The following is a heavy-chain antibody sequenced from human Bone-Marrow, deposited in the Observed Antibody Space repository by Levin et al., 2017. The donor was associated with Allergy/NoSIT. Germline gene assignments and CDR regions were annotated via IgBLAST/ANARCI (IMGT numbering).Heavy chain of an antibody. CDR2: ISSSGGTT. J-gene: IGHJ6*02. CDR1: GVSFRTYA. Sequence: LSLTCAASGVSFRTYAMSWVRQAPGKGLEWVSAISSSGGTTYYADPVKGRFTVSRDNSKNTLYLQMNSLRAEDTAIYYCAKYCVSTSCYPYFGMDVWGQGTTVTVSS. D-gene: IGHD2-2*01. CDR3: AKYCVSTSCYPYFGMDV. V-gene: IGHV3-23*01.